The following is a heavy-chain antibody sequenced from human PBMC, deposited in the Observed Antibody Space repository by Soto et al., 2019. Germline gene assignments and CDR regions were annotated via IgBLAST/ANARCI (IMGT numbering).Heavy chain of an antibody. D-gene: IGHD6-19*01. Sequence: SETLSLTCTVSGGSISSSIYYWGWIRQPPGKGLEWIGSIYYSGSTYYNPSLKSRVTISVDTSKNQFSLKLSSVTAADTAVYYCATSTGSSGLVDYWGQGTLVTVSS. CDR3: ATSTGSSGLVDY. J-gene: IGHJ4*02. CDR2: IYYSGST. V-gene: IGHV4-39*01. CDR1: GGSISSSIYY.